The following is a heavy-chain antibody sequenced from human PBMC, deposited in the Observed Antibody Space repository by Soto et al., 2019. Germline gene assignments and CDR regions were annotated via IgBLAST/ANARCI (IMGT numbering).Heavy chain of an antibody. CDR2: ISGSGGST. D-gene: IGHD3-16*02. Sequence: GGSLRLSCAASGFTFSSYAMSWVRQAPGKGLEWVSAISGSGGSTYYADSVKGRFTISRDNSKNTLYLQMNSLRAEDTAVYYCAKEEITFGGVIVPDFDYWGQGTLVTVSS. J-gene: IGHJ4*02. CDR1: GFTFSSYA. CDR3: AKEEITFGGVIVPDFDY. V-gene: IGHV3-23*01.